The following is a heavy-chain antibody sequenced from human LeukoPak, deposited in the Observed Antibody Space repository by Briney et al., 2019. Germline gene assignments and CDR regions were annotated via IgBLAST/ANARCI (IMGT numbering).Heavy chain of an antibody. J-gene: IGHJ4*02. CDR2: IYYSGST. V-gene: IGHV4-59*12. CDR1: GDSISSYY. Sequence: SETLSLTCTVSGDSISSYYWSWIRQPPGKGLEWIGYIYYSGSTKYNPSLKSRVTISVDTSKNQFSLKLSSVTAADTAVYYCARSRSSWPFDYWGQGTLVTVSS. CDR3: ARSRSSWPFDY. D-gene: IGHD6-13*01.